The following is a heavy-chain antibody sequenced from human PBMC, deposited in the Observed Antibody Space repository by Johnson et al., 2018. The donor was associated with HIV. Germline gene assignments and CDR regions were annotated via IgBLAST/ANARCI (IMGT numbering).Heavy chain of an antibody. CDR2: IGTAGDT. V-gene: IGHV3-13*01. Sequence: EVQLVESGGDLVKPGGSLRLSCAASGFTFSSYDMHWVRQATGKGLEWVSAIGTAGDTYYPGSVKGRFTISRENAKNSLYLQMNSLRAEDTAVYYCARKVVVVAAAAGDAFDIWGQGTMVTVSS. D-gene: IGHD2-15*01. CDR3: ARKVVVVAAAAGDAFDI. CDR1: GFTFSSYD. J-gene: IGHJ3*02.